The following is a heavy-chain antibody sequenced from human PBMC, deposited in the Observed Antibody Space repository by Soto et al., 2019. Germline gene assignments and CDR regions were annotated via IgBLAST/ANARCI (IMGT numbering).Heavy chain of an antibody. CDR1: GFTFSSYG. D-gene: IGHD6-19*01. V-gene: IGHV3-30*18. Sequence: GSLRLSCAASGFTFSSYGMHWVRQAPGKGLEWVAVISYDGSNKYYADSVKGRFTISRDNSRNTLYLQMNSLRAEDTAVYYCAKDESSSGWYQGYWGQGTLVTVSS. CDR2: ISYDGSNK. CDR3: AKDESSSGWYQGY. J-gene: IGHJ4*02.